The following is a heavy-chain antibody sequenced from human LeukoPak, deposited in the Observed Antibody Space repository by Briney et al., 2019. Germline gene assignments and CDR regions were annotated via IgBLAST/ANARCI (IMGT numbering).Heavy chain of an antibody. Sequence: HPGGSLGLSCAASGFTFSSYSMNWVRQAPGKGLEWVSYISSSSSTIYYADSVKGRFTISRDNAKNSLYLQMNSLRDEDTAVYYCARDQEYSSSFFRWRPSAGPGLVDYWGQGTLVTVSS. CDR2: ISSSSSTI. V-gene: IGHV3-48*02. CDR3: ARDQEYSSSFFRWRPSAGPGLVDY. CDR1: GFTFSSYS. J-gene: IGHJ4*02. D-gene: IGHD6-6*01.